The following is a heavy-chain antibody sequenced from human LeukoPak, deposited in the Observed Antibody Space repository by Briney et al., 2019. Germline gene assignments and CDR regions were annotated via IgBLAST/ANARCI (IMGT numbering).Heavy chain of an antibody. D-gene: IGHD4-11*01. Sequence: PSETLSLTCTVYGGSFSDYHWSWIRQPPEKGLEWIGEISHSGSTNYNPSLMGRVTMSVDTSKNQFSLKLSSVSAADTAVYYCASARGPTVLYYFDYWGQGALVTVSS. CDR1: GGSFSDYH. CDR3: ASARGPTVLYYFDY. J-gene: IGHJ4*02. CDR2: ISHSGST. V-gene: IGHV4-34*01.